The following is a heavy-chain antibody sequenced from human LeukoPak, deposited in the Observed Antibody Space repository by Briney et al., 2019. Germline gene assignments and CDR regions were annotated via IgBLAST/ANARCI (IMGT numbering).Heavy chain of an antibody. J-gene: IGHJ4*02. Sequence: GGSLRLSCATSGFTSSNYAMSWVRQAPGKGLEWVSAVGGGGGSTYYADSVKGRFTISRDNSKNTLYLQMNSLRAEDTAVYYCARRYDFEYWGQGTLVTVSS. D-gene: IGHD3-9*01. CDR1: GFTSSNYA. CDR3: ARRYDFEY. V-gene: IGHV3-23*01. CDR2: VGGGGGST.